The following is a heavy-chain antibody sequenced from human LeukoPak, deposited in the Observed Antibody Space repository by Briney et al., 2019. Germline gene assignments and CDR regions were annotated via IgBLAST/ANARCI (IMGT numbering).Heavy chain of an antibody. CDR2: ISAYNGNT. V-gene: IGHV1-18*01. Sequence: ASVKVSCKASGYTFTSYGISWVRQAPGQGLEWMGWISAYNGNTNYAQKLQGRVTMTTDTSTSTAYMELRSLRSDDTAVYYCARVRYRLAETYIDYWGQGTLATVSS. CDR3: ARVRYRLAETYIDY. J-gene: IGHJ4*02. D-gene: IGHD3-16*01. CDR1: GYTFTSYG.